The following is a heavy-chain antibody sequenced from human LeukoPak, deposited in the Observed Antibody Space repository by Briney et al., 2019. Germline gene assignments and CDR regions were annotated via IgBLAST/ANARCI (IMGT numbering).Heavy chain of an antibody. V-gene: IGHV4-59*12. CDR2: IYYSGST. D-gene: IGHD3-22*01. J-gene: IGHJ5*02. CDR1: GGSISSYY. Sequence: SETLSLTCTVSGGSISSYYWSWIRQPPGKGLEWIGYIYYSGSTNYNPSLKSRVTMSVDTSKNQFSLKLTSVTAADTAVYYCARDNYDSTNYNMYNWFDPWGQGTLVTVSS. CDR3: ARDNYDSTNYNMYNWFDP.